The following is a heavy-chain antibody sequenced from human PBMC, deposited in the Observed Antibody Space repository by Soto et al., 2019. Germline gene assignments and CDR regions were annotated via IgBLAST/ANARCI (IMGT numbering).Heavy chain of an antibody. J-gene: IGHJ6*02. Sequence: SETLSLTCTVSGGSISSGGYYWSWIRQHPGKGLEWIGYIYYSGSTYFNPSLKSRVSISVDTSKKQFSLKLSSVTAADTAVYYCARDHAVTTYYYYGMDVWGQGTTVTVSS. V-gene: IGHV4-31*03. CDR3: ARDHAVTTYYYYGMDV. CDR2: IYYSGST. D-gene: IGHD4-17*01. CDR1: GGSISSGGYY.